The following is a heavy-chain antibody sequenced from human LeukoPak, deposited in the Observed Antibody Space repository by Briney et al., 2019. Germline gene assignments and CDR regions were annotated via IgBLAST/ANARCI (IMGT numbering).Heavy chain of an antibody. CDR3: AKGREWLFSYFDF. CDR2: INNDGRST. CDR1: EFTFSNYA. J-gene: IGHJ4*02. Sequence: GGSLRLSCAASEFTFSNYAMSWVRQAPGKGLEWVAAINNDGRSTYYADSVKGRFTISRDNSKNTLYLQMNSLRADDSAVYFCAKGREWLFSYFDFWGQGTLVTVSS. D-gene: IGHD3-10*01. V-gene: IGHV3-23*01.